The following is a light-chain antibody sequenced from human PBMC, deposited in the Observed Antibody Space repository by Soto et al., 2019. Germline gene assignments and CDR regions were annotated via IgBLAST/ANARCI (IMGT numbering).Light chain of an antibody. V-gene: IGLV2-14*01. Sequence: QSVLTQPASVSGSPGQSITISCTGTSSDVGGYNYVSWYQQHPGKAPKLMIYEVSNRPSGVSNRFSGSKSGNTASLTISGLQAEDEADYYCSSYTSSSRVFGGGPNLTVL. J-gene: IGLJ3*02. CDR2: EVS. CDR3: SSYTSSSRV. CDR1: SSDVGGYNY.